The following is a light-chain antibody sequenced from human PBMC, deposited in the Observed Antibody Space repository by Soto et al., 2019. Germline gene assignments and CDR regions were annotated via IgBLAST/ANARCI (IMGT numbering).Light chain of an antibody. J-gene: IGKJ1*01. CDR2: GAS. CDR1: QSVSSSY. CDR3: QQYGSSPVT. V-gene: IGKV3-20*01. Sequence: EIVLTQSPGTLSLSPGERATLSCRASQSVSSSYLAWYQQKPGQAPRLLIYGASSRATGIPDRFSGSGSGTDFSLTISGLEPEDFAVYYGQQYGSSPVTFGQGTKVEIK.